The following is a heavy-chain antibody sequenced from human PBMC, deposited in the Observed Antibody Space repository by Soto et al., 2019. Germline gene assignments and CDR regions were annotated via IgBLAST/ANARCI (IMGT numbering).Heavy chain of an antibody. CDR1: GYTFTSYG. J-gene: IGHJ5*02. V-gene: IGHV1-3*01. Sequence: ASVKVSCKASGYTFTSYGIHWVRQAPGQRLEWMGWINAANGDTKYSPKLQGRVTITRDTSASTAYMELSSLRSEDTAVYYCVRRHVSATGIDWFDPWGQGTLVTVSS. CDR2: INAANGDT. CDR3: VRRHVSATGIDWFDP. D-gene: IGHD6-13*01.